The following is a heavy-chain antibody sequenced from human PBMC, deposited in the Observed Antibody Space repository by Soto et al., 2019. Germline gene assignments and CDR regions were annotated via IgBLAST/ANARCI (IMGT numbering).Heavy chain of an antibody. CDR3: ARSVVVVAATGGNWFDP. J-gene: IGHJ5*02. V-gene: IGHV4-31*03. CDR2: IYYSGST. Sequence: QVQLQESGPGLVKPSQTLSLTCTVSGGSISSGGYYWSWIRQHPGKGLEWIGYIYYSGSTYYNPSLKSRVTISVDTSKTQFSLKLSSVTAADTAVYYCARSVVVVAATGGNWFDPWGQGTLVTVSS. D-gene: IGHD2-15*01. CDR1: GGSISSGGYY.